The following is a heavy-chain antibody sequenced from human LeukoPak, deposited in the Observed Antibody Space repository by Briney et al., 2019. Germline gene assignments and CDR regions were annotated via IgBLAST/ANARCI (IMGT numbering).Heavy chain of an antibody. CDR1: GFTFSSYS. V-gene: IGHV3-21*01. Sequence: GGSLRLSCAASGFTFSSYSMNWVRQAPGKGLEWVSSISSSSSYIYYADSVKGRFTISRDNAKNSLYLQMNSLRAEDTAVYYCAKEEYDYVWGTSFDYWGQGTLVTVSS. CDR2: ISSSSSYI. J-gene: IGHJ4*02. D-gene: IGHD3-16*01. CDR3: AKEEYDYVWGTSFDY.